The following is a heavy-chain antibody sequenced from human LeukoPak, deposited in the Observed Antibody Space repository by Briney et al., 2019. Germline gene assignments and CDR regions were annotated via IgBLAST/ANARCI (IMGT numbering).Heavy chain of an antibody. V-gene: IGHV1-24*01. CDR2: FDPEDGET. CDR3: ARVGVSGTSLSGLNWFDP. D-gene: IGHD1-7*01. J-gene: IGHJ5*02. Sequence: GASVKVSCKASGYTFTSNGISWVRQAPGKGLEWMGGFDPEDGETLYAQKFQGRVTMIEDTSTDTAYMELSSLRSEDTAVYYCARVGVSGTSLSGLNWFDPWGQGTLVTVSS. CDR1: GYTFTSNG.